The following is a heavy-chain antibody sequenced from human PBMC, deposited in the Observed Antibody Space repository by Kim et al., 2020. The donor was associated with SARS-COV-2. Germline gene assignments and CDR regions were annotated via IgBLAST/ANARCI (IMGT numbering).Heavy chain of an antibody. J-gene: IGHJ2*01. CDR3: ARETWHFDV. Sequence: GGSLRLSCAASGFTFSTYWMTWVRQAPGRGLEWVANIKEDGSAANYLDSVKGRFTISRDNAKNSLFLQMNSLRAEDTAVYYCARETWHFDVWGRGTLVTVSS. CDR1: GFTFSTYW. V-gene: IGHV3-7*01. CDR2: IKEDGSAA.